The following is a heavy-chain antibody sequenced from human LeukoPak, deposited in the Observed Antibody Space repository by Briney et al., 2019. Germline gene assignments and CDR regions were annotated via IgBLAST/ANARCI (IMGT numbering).Heavy chain of an antibody. CDR1: GFTFSSYW. CDR3: ARRGGYGDYSVY. CDR2: INSDGTST. D-gene: IGHD4-17*01. Sequence: GGSLRLSCAASGFTFSSYWMHWVRQAPGKGLVWVSRINSDGTSTSYADSVEGRFTISRDNAKNTLYLQMNSLRAEDTAVYYCARRGGYGDYSVYWGQGTLVTVSS. V-gene: IGHV3-74*01. J-gene: IGHJ4*02.